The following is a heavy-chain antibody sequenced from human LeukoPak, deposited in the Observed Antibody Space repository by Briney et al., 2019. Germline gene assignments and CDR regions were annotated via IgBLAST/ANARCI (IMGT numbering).Heavy chain of an antibody. J-gene: IGHJ4*02. CDR2: ISRSGSHT. CDR1: GFTFRSYD. Sequence: GGSLRLSCAVSGFTFRSYDMGWVRQAPGKGLEWISSISRSGSHTYYADSVKGRFTISRDNSRNTLHLQMNGLRAEDTAVYYCAKDPDYDILTGYYIDYFDYWGQGTLVTVSS. V-gene: IGHV3-23*01. CDR3: AKDPDYDILTGYYIDYFDY. D-gene: IGHD3-9*01.